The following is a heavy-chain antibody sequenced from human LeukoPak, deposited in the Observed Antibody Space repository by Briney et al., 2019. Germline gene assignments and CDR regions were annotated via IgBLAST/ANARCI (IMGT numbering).Heavy chain of an antibody. D-gene: IGHD3-22*01. V-gene: IGHV4-34*01. CDR2: INHSGST. J-gene: IGHJ4*02. CDR3: ARGPKYDSSGYYFDY. Sequence: PSETLSLTCAVYGGSFSGYYWSWIRQPPGKGLEWIGEINHSGSTNYNPSLKSRVTISVDTSKNQFSLKLSSVTAADTAVYYCARGPKYDSSGYYFDYWGQGTLVTVSS. CDR1: GGSFSGYY.